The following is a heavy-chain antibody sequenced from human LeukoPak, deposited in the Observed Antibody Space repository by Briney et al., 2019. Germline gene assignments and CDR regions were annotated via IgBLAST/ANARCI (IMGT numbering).Heavy chain of an antibody. V-gene: IGHV1-69*13. CDR3: ARVTGGRYCSTTSCYMRGWFDP. D-gene: IGHD2-2*02. Sequence: SVKVSCKVSGVTFNAFAFNWVRQAPGQGLEWLGGILPFFPTTNYTQTFQGRITITADESTRTAYMELSSLRSEDTAVYYCARVTGGRYCSTTSCYMRGWFDPWGQGTLVTVSS. CDR1: GVTFNAFA. J-gene: IGHJ5*02. CDR2: ILPFFPTT.